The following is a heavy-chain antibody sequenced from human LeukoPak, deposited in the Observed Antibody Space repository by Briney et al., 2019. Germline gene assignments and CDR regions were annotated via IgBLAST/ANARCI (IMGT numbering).Heavy chain of an antibody. CDR3: TRDGAVAGFVYDY. Sequence: GGSLRLSCEASGLIVSSNNMTWVRQAPGKGLEWVSLIYSGGNTYYADSVKGRFTTSRDNSKNTVYVQMNSLRAEDTAVYYCTRDGAVAGFVYDYWGQGTLVTVST. V-gene: IGHV3-66*01. J-gene: IGHJ4*02. CDR1: GLIVSSNN. D-gene: IGHD6-19*01. CDR2: IYSGGNT.